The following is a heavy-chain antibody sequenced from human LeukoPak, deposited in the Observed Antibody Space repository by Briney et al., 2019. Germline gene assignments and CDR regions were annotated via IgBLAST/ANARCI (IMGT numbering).Heavy chain of an antibody. D-gene: IGHD3-22*01. CDR1: GFTFSSYA. CDR3: AKDRYYYDSSGFF. CDR2: ISGSGGST. V-gene: IGHV3-23*01. Sequence: GGSLRLSCAASGFTFSSYATRWVRQAPGKGLEWVSAISGSGGSTYYADSVKGRFTISRDNSKNTLYLQMNSLRAEDTAVYYCAKDRYYYDSSGFFWGQGTMVTVSS. J-gene: IGHJ3*01.